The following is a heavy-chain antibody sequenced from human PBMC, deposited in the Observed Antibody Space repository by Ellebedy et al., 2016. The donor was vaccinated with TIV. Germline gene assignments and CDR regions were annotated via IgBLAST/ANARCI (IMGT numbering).Heavy chain of an antibody. CDR2: IYHSGST. CDR1: GGSISSSNW. J-gene: IGHJ4*02. V-gene: IGHV4-4*02. D-gene: IGHD1-26*01. CDR3: ARQGIPVGANDY. Sequence: MPSETLSLTCAVSGGSISSSNWWSWVRQPPGKGMEWIGEIYHSGSTNYNPSLKSRVTISVDTSKNQFSLKLSSVTAADTAVYYCARQGIPVGANDYWGQGTLVTVSS.